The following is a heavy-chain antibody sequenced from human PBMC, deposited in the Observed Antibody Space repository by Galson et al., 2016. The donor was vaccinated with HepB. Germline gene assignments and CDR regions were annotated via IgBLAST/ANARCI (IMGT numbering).Heavy chain of an antibody. Sequence: PALVKPTQTLTLTCTFSGFSLSTSGMCVNWIRQPPGKALEWLARIDWNDNKYYSTSLRTRLTISKDTSKNQVLLTMTNMDPVDTATFYCARTHSDYDFWSGFYDWGQGTLVTVSS. V-gene: IGHV2-70*11. CDR2: IDWNDNK. J-gene: IGHJ4*02. CDR1: GFSLSTSGMC. D-gene: IGHD3-3*01. CDR3: ARTHSDYDFWSGFYD.